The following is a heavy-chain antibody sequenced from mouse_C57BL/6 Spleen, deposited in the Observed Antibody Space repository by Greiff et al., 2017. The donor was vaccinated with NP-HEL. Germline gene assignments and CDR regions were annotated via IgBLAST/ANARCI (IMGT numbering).Heavy chain of an antibody. D-gene: IGHD1-1*01. CDR2: IRLKSDNYAT. CDR3: TGSYYGSSSVHY. Sequence: EVQVVESGGGLVQPGGSMKLSCVASGFTFSNYWMNWVRQSPETGLEWVAQIRLKSDNYATHYAESVKGRFTISRDDSTSDVYLQMNNLKAEDTGIYYCTGSYYGSSSVHYWGHGTTLTVSS. J-gene: IGHJ2*01. V-gene: IGHV6-3*01. CDR1: GFTFSNYW.